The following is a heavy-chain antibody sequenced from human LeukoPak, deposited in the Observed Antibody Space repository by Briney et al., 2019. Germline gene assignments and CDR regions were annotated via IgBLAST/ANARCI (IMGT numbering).Heavy chain of an antibody. Sequence: ASVKVSCKFSGYTLTELSMHWVRQAPGKGLEWMGGFDPEDGETIYAQKFQGRVTMTEDTSTDTAYMELSSLRSEDTAVYYCATDRYCSGGSCYSTPDYWGQGTLVTVSS. V-gene: IGHV1-24*01. CDR3: ATDRYCSGGSCYSTPDY. J-gene: IGHJ4*02. CDR2: FDPEDGET. CDR1: GYTLTELS. D-gene: IGHD2-15*01.